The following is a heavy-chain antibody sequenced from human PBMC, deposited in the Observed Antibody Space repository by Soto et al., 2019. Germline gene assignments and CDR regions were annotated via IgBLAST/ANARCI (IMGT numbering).Heavy chain of an antibody. Sequence: QVQLVESGGGVVQPGRSLRLSCAASGFSFSDHAMHWVRRAPGKGLEWVAFISYDGSYQYYADSVQGRLTITRDNSMNTLNMQLNSLRREDTAVYYCAKGGEVGGVLGDHWGQGTLVTVSS. CDR2: ISYDGSYQ. CDR3: AKGGEVGGVLGDH. V-gene: IGHV3-30*18. J-gene: IGHJ4*02. D-gene: IGHD1-26*01. CDR1: GFSFSDHA.